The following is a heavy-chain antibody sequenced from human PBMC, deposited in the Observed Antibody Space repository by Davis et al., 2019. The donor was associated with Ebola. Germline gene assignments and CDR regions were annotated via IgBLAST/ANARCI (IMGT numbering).Heavy chain of an antibody. J-gene: IGHJ5*02. V-gene: IGHV4-4*02. CDR1: GDSISSSNW. CDR3: ARVLQQVVRLDP. Sequence: MPSETLSLTCAVSGDSISSSNWWSWVRQPPGKGLEWIGEINHSGSTNYDPSLKSRVTISVDTSKSQFSLKVSSVTAADTAVYYCARVLQQVVRLDPWGQGTLVTVSS. D-gene: IGHD6-6*01. CDR2: INHSGST.